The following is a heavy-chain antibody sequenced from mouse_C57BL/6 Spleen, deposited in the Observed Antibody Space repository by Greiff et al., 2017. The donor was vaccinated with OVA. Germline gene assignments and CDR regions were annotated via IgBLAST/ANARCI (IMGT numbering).Heavy chain of an antibody. D-gene: IGHD2-2*01. CDR2: INPGSGGT. CDR3: ARFWGYDRAMDY. CDR1: GYAFTNYL. V-gene: IGHV1-54*01. Sequence: QVQLKESGAELVRPGTSVKVSCKASGYAFTNYLIEWVKQRPGQGLEWIGVINPGSGGTNYNEKFKGKATLTADKSSSTAYMQLSSLTSEDSAVYFCARFWGYDRAMDYWGQGTSVTVSS. J-gene: IGHJ4*01.